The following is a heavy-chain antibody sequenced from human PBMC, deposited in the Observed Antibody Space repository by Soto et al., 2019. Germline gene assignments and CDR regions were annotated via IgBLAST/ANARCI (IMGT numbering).Heavy chain of an antibody. V-gene: IGHV3-53*01. J-gene: IGHJ3*01. CDR1: GLTISGKKY. CDR3: ATWHEREHAYDV. CDR2: LYDVDGS. Sequence: DVQLVESGGGLIQPGESLRLSCAAFGLTISGKKYVAWVRHAPGKGLEWVSGLYDVDGSFYADSVRGRFTTSSDSSKTTVYLQMNDLRPDDTAVYYCATWHEREHAYDVWGQGTTVNVSS. D-gene: IGHD1-1*01.